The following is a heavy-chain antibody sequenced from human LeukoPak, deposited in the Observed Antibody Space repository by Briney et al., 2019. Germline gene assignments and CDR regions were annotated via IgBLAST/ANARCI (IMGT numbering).Heavy chain of an antibody. CDR2: IKSKSHGGKT. CDR3: TTVTPRFLDWLFTNADS. D-gene: IGHD3-3*01. V-gene: IGHV3-15*01. CDR1: RIVFSNVW. Sequence: GGSLRLSCAASRIVFSNVWMSWGRQAPGKGLEWIGRIKSKSHGGKTDYAAPVKNRFTISRDDSKSTLYLDMSSLKTEDTAVYYCTTVTPRFLDWLFTNADSWGQGTLVTVSS. J-gene: IGHJ4*02.